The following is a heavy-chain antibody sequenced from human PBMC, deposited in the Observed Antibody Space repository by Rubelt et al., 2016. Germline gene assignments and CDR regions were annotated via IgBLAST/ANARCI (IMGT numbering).Heavy chain of an antibody. J-gene: IGHJ4*02. CDR3: ARWWEVLQAFDY. Sequence: QVQLQQWGAGLLKPSETLSLTCAVYGGSFSGYYWSWIRQPPGKGLEWIGEINHSGSTNYNPSLKSRVTVSVDTAKNQFSLKLSSGTAADTAVYYCARWWEVLQAFDYWGQGTLVTVSS. CDR1: GGSFSGYY. D-gene: IGHD1-26*01. V-gene: IGHV4-34*01. CDR2: INHSGST.